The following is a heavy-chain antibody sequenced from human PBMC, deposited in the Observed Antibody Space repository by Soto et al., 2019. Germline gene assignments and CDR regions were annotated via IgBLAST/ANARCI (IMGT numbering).Heavy chain of an antibody. CDR1: GFTFSSYA. CDR3: ARDDTAAAVDYYYYGMDV. V-gene: IGHV3-30-3*01. Sequence: QVQLVESGGGVVQPGRSLRLSCAASGFTFSSYAMHWVRQAPGKGLAGVAVISYDGSNKYYADSVKGRFTISRDNSKNTLYLQMNSLRAEDTAVYYCARDDTAAAVDYYYYGMDVWGQGTTVTVSS. D-gene: IGHD6-13*01. J-gene: IGHJ6*02. CDR2: ISYDGSNK.